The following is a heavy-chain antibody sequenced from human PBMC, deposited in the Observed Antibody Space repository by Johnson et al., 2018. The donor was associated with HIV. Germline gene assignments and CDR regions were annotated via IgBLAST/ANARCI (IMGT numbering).Heavy chain of an antibody. J-gene: IGHJ3*02. V-gene: IGHV3-7*05. Sequence: VQLVESGGDLVQRGGSLRLSCAASGFIFSNYWMSWVRQAPGKGLEWVANIKEDGSEDYHLDSLKGRFTISRDNAKNSLYLQMDGLRAEDTGVYYCTTYRGSSWYPPDAFDIWGQGTMVTVSS. CDR2: IKEDGSED. CDR1: GFIFSNYW. CDR3: TTYRGSSWYPPDAFDI. D-gene: IGHD6-13*01.